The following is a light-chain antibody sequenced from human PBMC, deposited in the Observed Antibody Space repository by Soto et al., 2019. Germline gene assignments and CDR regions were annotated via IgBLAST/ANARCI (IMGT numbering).Light chain of an antibody. CDR2: DAS. V-gene: IGKV3-11*01. Sequence: EIVLTQSPGTLSLSPGERATLSCRASQSVGTFFAWYQQKPGQAPRLLIYDASNRATGIPARFSGSGSGTDFTLTISSLEPEDFAVYYCQQCNSWPQWTFGQGTKVDIK. J-gene: IGKJ1*01. CDR1: QSVGTF. CDR3: QQCNSWPQWT.